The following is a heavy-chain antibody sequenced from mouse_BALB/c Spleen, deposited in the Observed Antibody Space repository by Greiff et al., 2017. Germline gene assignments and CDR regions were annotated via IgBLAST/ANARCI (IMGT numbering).Heavy chain of an antibody. V-gene: IGHV1-14*01. Sequence: VQLKESGPELVKPGASVKMSCKASGYTFTSYVMHWVKQKPGQGLEWIGYINPYNDGTKYNEKFKGKATLTSDKSSSTAYMELSSLTSEDSAVYYCARGGGNYVWYFDYWGQGTTLTVSS. J-gene: IGHJ2*01. CDR1: GYTFTSYV. CDR2: INPYNDGT. D-gene: IGHD2-1*01. CDR3: ARGGGNYVWYFDY.